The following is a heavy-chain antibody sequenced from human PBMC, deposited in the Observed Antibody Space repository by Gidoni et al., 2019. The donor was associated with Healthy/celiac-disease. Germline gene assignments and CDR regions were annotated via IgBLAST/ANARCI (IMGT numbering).Heavy chain of an antibody. J-gene: IGHJ4*02. CDR1: GFTFSSYG. V-gene: IGHV3-33*01. CDR2: IWYDGSNK. Sequence: QVQLVESGGGVVQPGRSLRLSCAASGFTFSSYGMHWVRQAPGKGLEWVAVIWYDGSNKYYADSVKGRFTISRDNSKNTLYLQMNSLRAEDTAVYYCAREGRGCTSCYTGDGAFDYWGQGTLVTVSS. D-gene: IGHD2-2*02. CDR3: AREGRGCTSCYTGDGAFDY.